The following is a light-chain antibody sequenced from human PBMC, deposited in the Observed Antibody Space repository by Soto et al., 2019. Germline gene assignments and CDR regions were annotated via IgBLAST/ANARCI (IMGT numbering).Light chain of an antibody. Sequence: DIFLTQSPSSLSASIGDTVTITCRASQSISDCVNWWQYKPHKAPRLLISSASNLHDGVPSRFSGSGSGSDFTLTIRTLQLEDSAPYYCQQGYSIILTFGGGTKVEI. J-gene: IGKJ4*01. CDR3: QQGYSIILT. CDR1: QSISDC. CDR2: SAS. V-gene: IGKV1-39*01.